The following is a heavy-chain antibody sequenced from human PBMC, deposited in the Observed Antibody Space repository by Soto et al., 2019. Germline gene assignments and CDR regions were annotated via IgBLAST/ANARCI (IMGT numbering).Heavy chain of an antibody. CDR2: ISYDGSNK. D-gene: IGHD4-4*01. J-gene: IGHJ6*02. CDR3: ARDLGMTTVTIYYYYGMDV. CDR1: GFTFSSYA. Sequence: LRLCCAASGFTFSSYAMHWVRQAPGKGLEWVAVISYDGSNKYYADSVKGRFTISRDNSKNTLYLQMNSLRAEDTAVYYCARDLGMTTVTIYYYYGMDVWGQGTTVTVSS. V-gene: IGHV3-30-3*01.